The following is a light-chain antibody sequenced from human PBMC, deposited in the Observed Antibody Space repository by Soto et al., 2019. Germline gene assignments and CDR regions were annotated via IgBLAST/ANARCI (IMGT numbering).Light chain of an antibody. J-gene: IGKJ1*01. Sequence: DIQMTQSPSTLSASIGDRVTITCRASQSISHWLAWYQQKPGKAPKLLIYDASSLQSGVPSRFSGSGSGTEFTLTIRSLQPDDFAAYYCQQYYPYPWTFGQGTKLESK. CDR3: QQYYPYPWT. CDR1: QSISHW. CDR2: DAS. V-gene: IGKV1-5*01.